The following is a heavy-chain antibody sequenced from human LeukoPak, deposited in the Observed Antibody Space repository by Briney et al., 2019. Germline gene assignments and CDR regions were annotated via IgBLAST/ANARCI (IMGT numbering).Heavy chain of an antibody. CDR1: GGSISTYY. CDR2: IYYSGGT. V-gene: IGHV4-59*01. J-gene: IGHJ4*02. Sequence: TSETLSLTCTVSGGSISTYYWSWIRQPPGKGLEWIGYIYYSGGTNYNPSLKSRVTILVDTSKNQFSLKLSSVTAADTAVYYCARDQEGLDYWGQGTLVTVSS. CDR3: ARDQEGLDY.